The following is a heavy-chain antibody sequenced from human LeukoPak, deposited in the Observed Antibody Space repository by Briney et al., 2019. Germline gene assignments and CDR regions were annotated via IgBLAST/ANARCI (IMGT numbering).Heavy chain of an antibody. V-gene: IGHV3-7*03. J-gene: IGHJ6*02. CDR1: GFTFSSYW. CDR3: ARYSGSYEVNYYYYYGMDV. D-gene: IGHD1-26*01. Sequence: GGSLRLSCAASGFTFSSYWMSWVRQTPGKGLEWVANIKQDGSEKYYVDSVKGRFTISRDNAKNSLYLQMNSLRAEDTAVYYCARYSGSYEVNYYYYYGMDVWGQGTTVTVSS. CDR2: IKQDGSEK.